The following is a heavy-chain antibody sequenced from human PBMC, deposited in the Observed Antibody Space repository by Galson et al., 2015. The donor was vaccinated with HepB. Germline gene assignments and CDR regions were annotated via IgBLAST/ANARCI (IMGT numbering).Heavy chain of an antibody. V-gene: IGHV3-9*01. J-gene: IGHJ4*02. Sequence: SLRLSCAASGFIFDDYAMHWVRQAPGRGLEWVSGITWNSGSIAYADSVKGRFTISRDSAKKSLYLQMNSLRAEDTALYYCTKDYSSSYSLRLFHHWGQGTLVTVSS. CDR3: TKDYSSSYSLRLFHH. CDR2: ITWNSGSI. CDR1: GFIFDDYA. D-gene: IGHD3-22*01.